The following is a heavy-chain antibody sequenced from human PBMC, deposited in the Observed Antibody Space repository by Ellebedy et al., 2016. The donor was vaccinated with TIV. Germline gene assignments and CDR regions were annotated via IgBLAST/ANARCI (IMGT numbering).Heavy chain of an antibody. Sequence: GGSLRLXCAASGFTFSSYGMHWVRQAPGKGLEWVAVISYDGSNKYYADSVKGRFTISRDNSKNTLYLQMNSLRAEDTAVYYCAKCLSGYDWGDYFDYWGQGTLVTVSS. CDR1: GFTFSSYG. V-gene: IGHV3-30*18. D-gene: IGHD5-12*01. CDR2: ISYDGSNK. J-gene: IGHJ4*02. CDR3: AKCLSGYDWGDYFDY.